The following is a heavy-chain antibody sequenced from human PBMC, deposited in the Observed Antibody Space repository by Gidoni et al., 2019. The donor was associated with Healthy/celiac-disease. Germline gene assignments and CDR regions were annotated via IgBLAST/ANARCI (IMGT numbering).Heavy chain of an antibody. CDR2: IKSKTDGVTT. D-gene: IGHD2-21*02. V-gene: IGHV3-15*01. J-gene: IGHJ5*02. CDR1: GFTFRTAW. Sequence: EVQLVSSGGGLVPPGRSLRLSCAASGFTFRTAWMSWVRQAPGKGLEWVGRIKSKTDGVTTDYAAPVKGRFTISRDDSKNTLYLQMNSLKTEDTAVYYCTTERVVVTVFSHFDPWGQGTLVTVSS. CDR3: TTERVVVTVFSHFDP.